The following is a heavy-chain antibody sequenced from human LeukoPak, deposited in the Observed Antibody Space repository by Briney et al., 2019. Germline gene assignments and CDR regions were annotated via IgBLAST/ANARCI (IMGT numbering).Heavy chain of an antibody. CDR3: ARVTPMNIAAAVDFDY. CDR1: GVSISSYY. V-gene: IGHV4-34*01. J-gene: IGHJ4*02. D-gene: IGHD6-13*01. CDR2: INHSGST. Sequence: PSETLSLTCTVSGVSISSYYWSWIRQPPGKGLEWIGEINHSGSTNYNPSLKSRVTISVDTSKNQFSLKLSSVTAADTAVYYCARVTPMNIAAAVDFDYWGQGTLVTVSS.